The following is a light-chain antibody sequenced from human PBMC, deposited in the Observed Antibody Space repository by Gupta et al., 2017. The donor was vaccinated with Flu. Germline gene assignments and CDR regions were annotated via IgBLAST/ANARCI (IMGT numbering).Light chain of an antibody. J-gene: IGLJ1*01. CDR1: SSDVGAYNY. CDR3: SSYTSSSVYV. Sequence: QSALTQPASVSGSPGQSITISCTGTSSDVGAYNYVSWYQQHPGKPPKLMIYDVFNRPSGVSTRFSGSKSGNTASLAISGLQAEDEADYYCSSYTSSSVYVFGTGTKVTVL. V-gene: IGLV2-14*03. CDR2: DVF.